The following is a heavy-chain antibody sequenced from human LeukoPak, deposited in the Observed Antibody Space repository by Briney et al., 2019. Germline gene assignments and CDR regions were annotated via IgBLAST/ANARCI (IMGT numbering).Heavy chain of an antibody. Sequence: PGGSLRLSCAASGFTFSSYAMSWVRQAPGKGLEWVSAISGSGGSIYYADSVKGRFTISRDNSKNTLYLQMNSLRAEDTAVYYCAKDWVGATGPDYWGQGTLVTVSS. J-gene: IGHJ4*02. D-gene: IGHD1-26*01. CDR2: ISGSGGSI. V-gene: IGHV3-23*01. CDR3: AKDWVGATGPDY. CDR1: GFTFSSYA.